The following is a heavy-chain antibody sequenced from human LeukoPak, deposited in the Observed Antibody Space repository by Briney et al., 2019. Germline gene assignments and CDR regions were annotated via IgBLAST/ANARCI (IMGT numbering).Heavy chain of an antibody. Sequence: PSETLSLTCTVSGGSISNDYWSWIRQPPGKGLEWIGYTHYSGNSNYNPFLKSRVTISVDTSKNQFSLKLSSVTAADTAVYYCARDRLAAPPDYWGQGTLVTVSS. J-gene: IGHJ4*02. CDR2: THYSGNS. CDR1: GGSISNDY. D-gene: IGHD6-6*01. V-gene: IGHV4-59*01. CDR3: ARDRLAAPPDY.